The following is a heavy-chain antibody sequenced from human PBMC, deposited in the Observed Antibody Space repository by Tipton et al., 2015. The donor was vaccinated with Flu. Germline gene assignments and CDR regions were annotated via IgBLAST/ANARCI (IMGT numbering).Heavy chain of an antibody. CDR3: ARGYDFYNGWDYFDY. D-gene: IGHD5-12*01. Sequence: TLSLTCTVSGGSITTGSYFWTWIRQPVGEEPEWIGRIHSRGTTKYHPSLNSRVTISMDTSKNQFSLKLTSVTDADTSVYYCARGYDFYNGWDYFDYWGQGVLVTVSS. J-gene: IGHJ4*02. V-gene: IGHV4-61*02. CDR2: IHSRGTT. CDR1: GGSITTGSYF.